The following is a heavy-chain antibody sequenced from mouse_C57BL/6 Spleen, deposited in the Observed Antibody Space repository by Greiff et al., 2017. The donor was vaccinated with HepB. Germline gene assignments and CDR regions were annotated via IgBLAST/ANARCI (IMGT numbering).Heavy chain of an antibody. CDR2: ISDGGSYT. D-gene: IGHD2-1*01. CDR1: GFTFSSYA. J-gene: IGHJ4*01. Sequence: EVKLVESGGGLVKPGGSLKLSCAASGFTFSSYAMSWVRQTPEKRLEWVATISDGGSYTYYPDNVKGRFTISRDNAKNNLYLQMSHLKSEDTAMYYCARGKLFYAMDYWGQGTSVTVSS. CDR3: ARGKLFYAMDY. V-gene: IGHV5-4*03.